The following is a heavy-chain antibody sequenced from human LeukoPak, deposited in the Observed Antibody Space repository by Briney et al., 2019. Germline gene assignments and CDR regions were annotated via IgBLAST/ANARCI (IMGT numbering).Heavy chain of an antibody. D-gene: IGHD6-19*01. CDR3: ARQHTGWYVDY. J-gene: IGHJ4*02. V-gene: IGHV3-23*01. CDR2: VSASGAST. CDR1: GFSFSNYA. Sequence: GGSLRLSCAASGFSFSNYAMSWVRQAPGKGLEWVSGVSASGASTYSEDSVKGRFIISRDNSENTVFLQVNSLRAEDTAVYHCARQHTGWYVDYWGQGILVTVSS.